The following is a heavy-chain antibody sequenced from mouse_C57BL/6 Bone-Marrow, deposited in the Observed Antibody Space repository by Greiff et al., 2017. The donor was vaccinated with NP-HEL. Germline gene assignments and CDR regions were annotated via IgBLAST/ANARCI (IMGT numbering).Heavy chain of an antibody. CDR1: GFTFSDYG. D-gene: IGHD1-1*01. CDR2: ISSGSSTI. J-gene: IGHJ3*01. V-gene: IGHV5-17*01. CDR3: ARLYYYGSSPPFAY. Sequence: EVQRVESGGGLVKPGGSLKLSCAASGFTFSDYGMHWVRQAPEKGLEWVAYISSGSSTIYYADTVKGRFTISRDNAKNTLFLQMTSLRSEDTAMYYCARLYYYGSSPPFAYWGQGTLVTVSA.